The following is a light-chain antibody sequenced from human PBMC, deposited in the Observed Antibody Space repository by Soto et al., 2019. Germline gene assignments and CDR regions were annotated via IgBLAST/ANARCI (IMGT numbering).Light chain of an antibody. J-gene: IGKJ5*01. CDR3: QQYNTYST. CDR2: DAS. CDR1: QNIRNW. V-gene: IGKV1-5*01. Sequence: IQMTQSPSTLSSSVGDSVTLTCRASQNIRNWLAWYQQKPGKAPNPRIYDASSLKSGVPARLSGSGSGTEFTLTISSMQPDDFATYYCQQYNTYSTFGQGTRLEIK.